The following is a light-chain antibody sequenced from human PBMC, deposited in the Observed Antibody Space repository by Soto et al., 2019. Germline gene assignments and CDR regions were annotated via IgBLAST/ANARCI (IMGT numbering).Light chain of an antibody. J-gene: IGKJ5*01. V-gene: IGKV3-11*01. Sequence: IGMTQSPATLSVSPGEGATLSCRASLSVSRNLAWYQQKPGQAPRLLIYGASNRATGIPDRFSGSGSGTDFTLTISRLEPEDFAVYYCQQRNNWRDTFGQGTRLEI. CDR2: GAS. CDR1: LSVSRN. CDR3: QQRNNWRDT.